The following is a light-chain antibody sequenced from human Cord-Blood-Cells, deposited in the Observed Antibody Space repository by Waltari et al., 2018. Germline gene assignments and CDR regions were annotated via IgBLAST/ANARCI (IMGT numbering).Light chain of an antibody. CDR1: SSDVGGYNY. V-gene: IGLV2-14*01. Sequence: QSALTQPASVSGSPGQSITISCTGTSSDVGGYNYVSWYQQHPCKAPKLMIYDVSNRPSGFSNGFSGSKSGNTASLTISGLQAEDEADYYCSSYTSSSTLVVFGGGTKLTVL. CDR2: DVS. CDR3: SSYTSSSTLVV. J-gene: IGLJ2*01.